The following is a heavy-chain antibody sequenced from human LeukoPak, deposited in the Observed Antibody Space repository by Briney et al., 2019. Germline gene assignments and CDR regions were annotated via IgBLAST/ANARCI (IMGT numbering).Heavy chain of an antibody. CDR3: ARDGGDAKYYYDSSGYLS. CDR1: GFTFSSYE. Sequence: GGSLRLSCAASGFTFSSYEMNWVRQAPGKGLEWVSYISSSGSTIYYADSVKGRFTISRDNAKNSLYLQMNSLRVEDTAVYYCARDGGDAKYYYDSSGYLSWGQGTLVTVSS. J-gene: IGHJ4*02. V-gene: IGHV3-48*03. CDR2: ISSSGSTI. D-gene: IGHD3-22*01.